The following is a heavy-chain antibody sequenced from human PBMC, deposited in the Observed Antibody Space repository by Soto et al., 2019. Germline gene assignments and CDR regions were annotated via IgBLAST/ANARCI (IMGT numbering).Heavy chain of an antibody. V-gene: IGHV4-4*02. CDR1: GGSITNNNW. Sequence: SETLSLTCDVSGGSITNNNWWSWVRQPPGEGLEWIADMHHIGSTNYNPSLKSRVTMSVDTSKNQFFLKLISVTAADTAVYYCTKNSAYALDYWGQGTLVTVSS. J-gene: IGHJ4*02. CDR2: MHHIGST. CDR3: TKNSAYALDY. D-gene: IGHD5-12*01.